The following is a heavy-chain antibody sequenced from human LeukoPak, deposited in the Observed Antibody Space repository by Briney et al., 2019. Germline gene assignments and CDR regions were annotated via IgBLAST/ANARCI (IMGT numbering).Heavy chain of an antibody. CDR2: IRWNGGTT. CDR1: GFNFDDYG. CDR3: TTNYFDTSGFYYWNWFDP. V-gene: IGHV3-20*04. J-gene: IGHJ5*02. D-gene: IGHD3-22*01. Sequence: GGSLRLSCAASGFNFDDYGMSWVRQAPGKGLECVSDIRWNGGTTNYADSVKGRFTISRDNAKNSLSLQMNSLRAEDTALYYCTTNYFDTSGFYYWNWFDPWGQGTLVTVSS.